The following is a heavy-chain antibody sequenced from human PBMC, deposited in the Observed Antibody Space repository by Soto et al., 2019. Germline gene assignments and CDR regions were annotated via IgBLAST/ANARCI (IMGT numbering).Heavy chain of an antibody. CDR2: MSGDGRT. J-gene: IGHJ4*02. CDR1: GFTFSDSV. CDR3: VKWHTSNFDSLPFTGFDF. Sequence: GGSLRLSCVVSGFTFSDSVIAWVRQAPWKGLEWLSVMSGDGRTRYALSVTGRFTISRDNSEKTLYLQMRSLRAEDAAAYYCVKWHTSNFDSLPFTGFDFWGQGTQVTVCS. D-gene: IGHD3-22*01. V-gene: IGHV3-23*01.